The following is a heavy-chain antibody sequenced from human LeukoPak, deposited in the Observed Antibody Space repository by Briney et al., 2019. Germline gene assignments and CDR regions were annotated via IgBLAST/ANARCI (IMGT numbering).Heavy chain of an antibody. V-gene: IGHV3-48*01. CDR2: ISSSSTI. CDR3: ARGRSVTTGADY. D-gene: IGHD4-17*01. CDR1: GFTFSSYS. Sequence: GGSLRLSCAASGFTFSSYSMNWVRQAPGKGLEWVSYISSSSTIYYADSVKGRLTISRDNAKNSLYLQMNSLRAEDTAVYYCARGRSVTTGADYWGQGTLVTVSS. J-gene: IGHJ4*02.